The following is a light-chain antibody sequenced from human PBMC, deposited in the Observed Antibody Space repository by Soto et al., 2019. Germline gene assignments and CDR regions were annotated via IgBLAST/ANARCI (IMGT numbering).Light chain of an antibody. CDR2: RNN. Sequence: QSVLTQPPSASGTPGQRGTISCSGSSSNIGKNYVYWYQQLPGTAPKLLIYRNNQRPSGVPDQFSGSKSGTSASLAISGLRSEDEADYYCSVWDANLSAWVFGGGTKLTVL. CDR3: SVWDANLSAWV. CDR1: SSNIGKNY. J-gene: IGLJ3*02. V-gene: IGLV1-47*01.